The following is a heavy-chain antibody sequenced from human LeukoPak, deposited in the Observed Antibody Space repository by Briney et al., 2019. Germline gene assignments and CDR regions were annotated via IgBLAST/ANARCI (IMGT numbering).Heavy chain of an antibody. J-gene: IGHJ4*02. Sequence: SETLSLTCAVSGGSISSASNYWGWIRQPPGKGLEWIGPISYSGSTYYNPSLKSRVTISIDTSKNQFSLRLSSVTAADTAVFYCARSTDGTTSSGWYVDYWGQGTLVTVSS. V-gene: IGHV4-39*01. CDR3: ARSTDGTTSSGWYVDY. CDR1: GGSISSASNY. CDR2: ISYSGST. D-gene: IGHD6-19*01.